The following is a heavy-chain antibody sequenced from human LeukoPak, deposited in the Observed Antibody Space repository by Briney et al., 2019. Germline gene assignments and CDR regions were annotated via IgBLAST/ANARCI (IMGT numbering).Heavy chain of an antibody. V-gene: IGHV3-30*02. CDR1: GSTFSSYG. J-gene: IGHJ4*02. CDR2: IRYDGSNK. Sequence: GGSLRLSCAASGSTFSSYGMHWVRQAPGKGLEWVAFIRYDGSNKYYADSVKGRFTISRDNSKNTLYLQMNSLRAEDTAVYYCAKVLRLGDYFDYWGQGTLVTVSS. D-gene: IGHD1-26*01. CDR3: AKVLRLGDYFDY.